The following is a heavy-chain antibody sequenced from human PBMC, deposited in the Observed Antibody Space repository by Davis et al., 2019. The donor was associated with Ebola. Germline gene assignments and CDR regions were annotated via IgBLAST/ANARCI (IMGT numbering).Heavy chain of an antibody. Sequence: PSETLSLTCAVSGGSFPYFYWSWIRQAPGKGLEWIGEINRSGSAKYNPSLMSRVAMSVDTSKSEVSLNLTSVTAADTGIYYCAKGVIPGAPGAYYGMDVWGQGPRSPS. CDR3: AKGVIPGAPGAYYGMDV. J-gene: IGHJ6*02. CDR1: GGSFPYFY. D-gene: IGHD4/OR15-4a*01. V-gene: IGHV4-34*01. CDR2: INRSGSA.